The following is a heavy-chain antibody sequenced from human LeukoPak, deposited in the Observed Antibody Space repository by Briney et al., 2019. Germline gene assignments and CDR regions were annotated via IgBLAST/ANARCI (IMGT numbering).Heavy chain of an antibody. Sequence: ASVKVSCKASGYTFTSYGISRVRQAPGQGLEWMGWISAYNGNTNYAQKLQGRVTMTTDTSTSTAYMGLRSLRSDDTAVYYCASQRSIAAPFDYWGQGTLVTVSS. V-gene: IGHV1-18*01. J-gene: IGHJ4*02. D-gene: IGHD6-6*01. CDR2: ISAYNGNT. CDR1: GYTFTSYG. CDR3: ASQRSIAAPFDY.